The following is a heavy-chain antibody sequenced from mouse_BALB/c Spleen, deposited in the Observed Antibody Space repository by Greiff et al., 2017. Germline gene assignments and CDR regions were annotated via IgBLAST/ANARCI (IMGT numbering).Heavy chain of an antibody. D-gene: IGHD2-4*01. J-gene: IGHJ4*01. CDR1: GFTFSSYT. CDR2: ISNGGGST. CDR3: ARRLRSYAMDY. V-gene: IGHV5-12-2*01. Sequence: EVKVEESGGGLVQPGGSLKLSCAASGFTFSSYTMSWVRQTPEKRLEWVAYISNGGGSTYYPDTVKGRFTISRDNAKNTLYLQMSSLKSEDTAMYYCARRLRSYAMDYWGQGTSVTVSS.